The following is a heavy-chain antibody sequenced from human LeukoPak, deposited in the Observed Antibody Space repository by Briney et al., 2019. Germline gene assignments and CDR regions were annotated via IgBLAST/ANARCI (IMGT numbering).Heavy chain of an antibody. CDR1: GFTFSDYY. J-gene: IGHJ4*02. Sequence: GGSLRLSCAASGFTFSDYYMSWIRQAPGKGLEWVSYISSSGSTIYYADSVKGRFTISRDNAKNSLYMQMNSLRAEDTAVYYCCYGSGSYAFDYWGQGTLVTVSS. D-gene: IGHD3-10*01. CDR3: CYGSGSYAFDY. V-gene: IGHV3-11*01. CDR2: ISSSGSTI.